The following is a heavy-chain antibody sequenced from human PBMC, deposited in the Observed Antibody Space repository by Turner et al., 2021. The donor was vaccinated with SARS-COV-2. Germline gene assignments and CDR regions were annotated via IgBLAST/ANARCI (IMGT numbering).Heavy chain of an antibody. CDR3: ARPIHSYSSGWYGCYFDY. D-gene: IGHD6-19*01. CDR1: GFTFSSYG. Sequence: QVQLVESGGGVVQPGRSLSLSCAASGFTFSSYGMHWVRQAPGKGLEWVAFIWYDGSNKYYADSVKGRFTISRDKSKNTLYLQMNSLRAEDTAVYYCARPIHSYSSGWYGCYFDYWGQGTLVTVSS. J-gene: IGHJ4*02. V-gene: IGHV3-33*01. CDR2: IWYDGSNK.